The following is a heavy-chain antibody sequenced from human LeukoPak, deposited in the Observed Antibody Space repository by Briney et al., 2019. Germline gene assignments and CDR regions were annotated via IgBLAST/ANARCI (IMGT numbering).Heavy chain of an antibody. CDR2: INHSGST. CDR1: GGSFSGYY. Sequence: SETLPLTCAVYGGSFSGYYWSWIRQPPGKGLEWIGEINHSGSTNYNPSLKSRVTISVDTSKNQFSLKLSSVTAADTAVYYCARRGHRVLWFGELSRVVWFDPWGQGTLVTVSS. V-gene: IGHV4-34*01. J-gene: IGHJ5*02. CDR3: ARRGHRVLWFGELSRVVWFDP. D-gene: IGHD3-10*01.